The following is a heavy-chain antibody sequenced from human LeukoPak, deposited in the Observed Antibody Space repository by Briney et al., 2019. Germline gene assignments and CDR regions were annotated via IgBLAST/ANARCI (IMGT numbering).Heavy chain of an antibody. Sequence: SETLSLTCTVSGGSISSYYWSWIRQPPGKGLEWIGYIYYSGSTNYNPSLKSRVTISVDTSKNQFSLKLSSVTAADTAVYYCARVRYSSGWYFSWYFDLWGRGTLVTVSS. CDR3: ARVRYSSGWYFSWYFDL. D-gene: IGHD6-19*01. J-gene: IGHJ2*01. CDR1: GGSISSYY. V-gene: IGHV4-59*08. CDR2: IYYSGST.